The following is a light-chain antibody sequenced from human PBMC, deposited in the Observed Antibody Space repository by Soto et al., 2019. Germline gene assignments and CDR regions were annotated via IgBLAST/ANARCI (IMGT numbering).Light chain of an antibody. CDR1: QSISNW. J-gene: IGKJ4*01. CDR3: QQYESFPLT. Sequence: DIQMTQSPSTLSASVGDRVTITCRASQSISNWLAWYQQKAGKAPKLLIYKASSLESGVPSRFNGGGSGTEFTLTISSLQPDDFAAYYCQQYESFPLTFGGGTTVDFK. V-gene: IGKV1-5*03. CDR2: KAS.